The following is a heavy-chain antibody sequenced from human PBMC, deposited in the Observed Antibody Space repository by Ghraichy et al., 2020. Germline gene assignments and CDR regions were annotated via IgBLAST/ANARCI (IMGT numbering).Heavy chain of an antibody. CDR1: GFTFDDYA. CDR2: ISGDGGRT. J-gene: IGHJ5*02. Sequence: SCAASGFTFDDYAMHWVRQAPGKGLEWVSAISGDGGRTYYADSVKGRFTISRDNSRNSLFLQMNSLRTEDTAFYFCAKESYYGSASEWFDPWGQGTLVTVSS. CDR3: AKESYYGSASEWFDP. V-gene: IGHV3-43*02. D-gene: IGHD3-10*01.